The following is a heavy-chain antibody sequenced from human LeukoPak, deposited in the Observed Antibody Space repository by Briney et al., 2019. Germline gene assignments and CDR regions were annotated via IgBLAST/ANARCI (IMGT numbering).Heavy chain of an antibody. CDR1: GFTFDDYA. CDR3: AKEALAYSSGWRGETFDFDY. V-gene: IGHV3-43*02. Sequence: GGSLRLSCAASGFTFDDYAMHWVRQAPGKGLEWVSLISGDGGSTYYADSVKGRFTISRDNSKNSLYLQMNSLRTEDTALYYCAKEALAYSSGWRGETFDFDYWGQGTLVTVSS. CDR2: ISGDGGST. D-gene: IGHD6-19*01. J-gene: IGHJ4*02.